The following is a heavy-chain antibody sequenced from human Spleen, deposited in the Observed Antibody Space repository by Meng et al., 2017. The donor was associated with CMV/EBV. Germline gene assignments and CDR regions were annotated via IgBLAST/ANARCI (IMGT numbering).Heavy chain of an antibody. J-gene: IGHJ5*02. CDR3: ARGVTLVRGLIIMEGNWLDP. D-gene: IGHD3-10*01. V-gene: IGHV3-74*01. CDR1: FSMSW. CDR2: INEDGPNT. Sequence: FSMSWMHWVRQAPGKGLVWVSGINEDGPNTTYADSVKGRFTISRDNAKNTLFLQMNSLRADDTAVYFCARGVTLVRGLIIMEGNWLDPWGQGTLVTVSS.